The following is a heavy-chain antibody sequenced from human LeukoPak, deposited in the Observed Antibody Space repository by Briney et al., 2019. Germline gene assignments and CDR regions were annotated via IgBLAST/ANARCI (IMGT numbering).Heavy chain of an antibody. Sequence: GGSLRLSCAASGFTFSSYGMHWVRQAPGKGLEWVAVISYDGSNKYYADSVKGRFTISRDNSKNTLYLQMNSLRAEDTAVYYCARPYGSGSYSSDYWGQGTLVTVSS. J-gene: IGHJ4*02. V-gene: IGHV3-30*19. CDR3: ARPYGSGSYSSDY. CDR2: ISYDGSNK. D-gene: IGHD3-10*01. CDR1: GFTFSSYG.